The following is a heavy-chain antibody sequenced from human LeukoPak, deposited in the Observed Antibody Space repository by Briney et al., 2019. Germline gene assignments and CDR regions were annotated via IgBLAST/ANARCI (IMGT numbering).Heavy chain of an antibody. CDR2: IYNSGGK. V-gene: IGHV3-53*01. J-gene: IGHJ4*02. CDR3: ARDVRYCSGGSCSS. D-gene: IGHD2-15*01. CDR1: GFTVSSNY. Sequence: GGSLRLSCAASGFTVSSNYMSWVRQAPGKGLEWVSVIYNSGGKYYADFVKGRFTISRDNSKNTLYLQMNSLRAEDTAVYYCARDVRYCSGGSCSSWGPGTLVTVSS.